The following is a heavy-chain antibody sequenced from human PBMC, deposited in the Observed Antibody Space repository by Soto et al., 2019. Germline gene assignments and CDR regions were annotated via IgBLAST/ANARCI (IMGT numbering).Heavy chain of an antibody. CDR1: GFTFDDYA. CDR2: ISWNSGNI. J-gene: IGHJ4*02. V-gene: IGHV3-9*01. CDR3: AKDIKYCSSTTCYGRGYFDY. Sequence: EVQLVESGGGLVQPGRSLTLSCAASGFTFDDYAMHWVRQAPGKGLELVSSISWNSGNIDYADSVKGRFTISRDNAKNSLYLQMTSLRAEDTALYHCAKDIKYCSSTTCYGRGYFDYWGQGALVTVSS. D-gene: IGHD2-2*01.